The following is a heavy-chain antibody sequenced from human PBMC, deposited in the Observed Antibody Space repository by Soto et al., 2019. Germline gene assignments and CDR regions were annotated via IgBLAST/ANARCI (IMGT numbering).Heavy chain of an antibody. CDR2: IYWADDK. CDR1: GFSLSADGVG. J-gene: IGHJ3*01. Sequence: QITLKESGPTLVKPTQTLTLTCTFSGFSLSADGVGVGWIRQPPGKALEWLALIYWADDKRYSPSLKSRLTTTQDTSKHQVVRTIPTMDPVDTATYYCAHAYGGTSWPNDAFDVWGQGTVVTVSS. V-gene: IGHV2-5*02. CDR3: AHAYGGTSWPNDAFDV. D-gene: IGHD2-2*01.